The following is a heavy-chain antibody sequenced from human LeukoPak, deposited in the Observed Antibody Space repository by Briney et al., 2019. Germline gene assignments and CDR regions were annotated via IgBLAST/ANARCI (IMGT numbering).Heavy chain of an antibody. J-gene: IGHJ4*02. CDR2: INTDGTVT. V-gene: IGHV3-74*01. CDR3: ATKQWLAPPPDS. CDR1: GFTFSKYW. D-gene: IGHD6-19*01. Sequence: GGSLRLSCAASGFTFSKYWMLWVRHAPGKGLESVSRINTDGTVTTYADSVKGRFTVSRDNADNTMFLQMNGVRDEDTAVYYCATKQWLAPPPDSWGQGTPVTVSS.